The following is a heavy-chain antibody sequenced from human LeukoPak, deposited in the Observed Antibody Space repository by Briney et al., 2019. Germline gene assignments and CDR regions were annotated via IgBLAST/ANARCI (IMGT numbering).Heavy chain of an antibody. D-gene: IGHD5-24*01. CDR2: INHSGST. CDR1: GGSFSGYY. Sequence: PSETLSLTCAVYGGSFSGYYWSWIRQPPGKGLEWIGEINHSGSTEYNPSLKSRVTISVDTFKNQFSLNLSSVTAADTAVYYCARGDRDDYNYSHYYYYMDVRGKGTTVTVSS. V-gene: IGHV4-34*01. CDR3: ARGDRDDYNYSHYYYYMDV. J-gene: IGHJ6*03.